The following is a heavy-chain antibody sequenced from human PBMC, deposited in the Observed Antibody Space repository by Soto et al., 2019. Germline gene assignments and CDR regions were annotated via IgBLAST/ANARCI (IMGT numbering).Heavy chain of an antibody. D-gene: IGHD6-13*01. CDR1: GGSFSGYY. CDR2: INHSGST. J-gene: IGHJ5*02. Sequence: SETLSLTCAVYGGSFSGYYWSWIRQPPGKGLEWIGEINHSGSTNYNPSLESRVTISVDTSKNQFSLKLSSGTAADTAVYYCARERPDGSRLDAWGQGTLVTVSS. CDR3: ARERPDGSRLDA. V-gene: IGHV4-34*01.